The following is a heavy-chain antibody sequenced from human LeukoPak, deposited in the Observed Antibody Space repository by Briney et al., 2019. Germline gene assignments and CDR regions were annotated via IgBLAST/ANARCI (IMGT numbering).Heavy chain of an antibody. Sequence: GGSLRLSCAASGLMFSTSGMHWVRQAPGKGLEWVAFIQYDGSEIYYADSLKGRFTISRDNSKNTLYLQMNSLRAEDTAVFYCARESGAEKIGQMLNYWGQGTLVTVSS. CDR3: ARESGAEKIGQMLNY. V-gene: IGHV3-30*02. CDR2: IQYDGSEI. J-gene: IGHJ4*02. CDR1: GLMFSTSG. D-gene: IGHD1-14*01.